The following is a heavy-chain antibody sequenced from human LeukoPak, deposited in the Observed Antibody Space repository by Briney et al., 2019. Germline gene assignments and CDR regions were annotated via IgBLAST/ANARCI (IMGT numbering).Heavy chain of an antibody. J-gene: IGHJ4*02. CDR2: ISSDSRTI. D-gene: IGHD3-10*01. CDR1: GFTFSSYS. V-gene: IGHV3-48*02. CDR3: ARYGSGTSYITNYFDY. Sequence: GGSLRLSCAASGFTFSSYSMNWVRQAPGKGLEWVSYISSDSRTIYYADSVKGRFTISRDNAKNSLYLQMKSLRDEDTAVYYCARYGSGTSYITNYFDYWAREPWSPSPQ.